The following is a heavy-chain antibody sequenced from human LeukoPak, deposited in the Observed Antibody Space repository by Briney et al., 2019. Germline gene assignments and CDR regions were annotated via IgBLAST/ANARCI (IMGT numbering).Heavy chain of an antibody. J-gene: IGHJ4*02. V-gene: IGHV4-59*01. CDR3: VRALAVAGFDY. CDR2: IYYSGST. CDR1: GGSISSYY. Sequence: SETLSLTCTVSGGSISSYYWSWIRQPPGKGLEWIGYIYYSGSTNYNPSLKSRVTISVDTSKNQFSLKLSSVTAADTAVYYCVRALAVAGFDYWGQGTLVTVSS. D-gene: IGHD6-19*01.